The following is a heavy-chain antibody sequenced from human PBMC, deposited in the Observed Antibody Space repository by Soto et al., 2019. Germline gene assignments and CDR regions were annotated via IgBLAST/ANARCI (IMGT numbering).Heavy chain of an antibody. J-gene: IGHJ3*02. CDR2: ISYSGST. CDR1: GGSISSYY. CDR3: AGEKAARGAFDI. Sequence: QVQLQESGPGLVKPSETLSLTCTVSGGSISSYYWSWIRQPPGKGLEWIGYISYSGSTNYNPSLKSRLTISVDTSKNQFSLKLSSVTAADTAVYYCAGEKAARGAFDIWGQGTMVTVSS. V-gene: IGHV4-59*01. D-gene: IGHD6-25*01.